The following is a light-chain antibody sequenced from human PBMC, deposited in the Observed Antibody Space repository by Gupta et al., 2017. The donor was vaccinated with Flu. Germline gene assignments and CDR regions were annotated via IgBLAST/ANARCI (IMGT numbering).Light chain of an antibody. V-gene: IGLV1-44*01. CDR2: SDS. CDR3: ATWDASLSGWV. CDR1: SSNIGGNI. Sequence: RVTISCSGSSSNIGGNIVNWYQHLPGTAPKLLIYSDSKRRSGVPDRFSGSKSGTSASLATSRVQAADEADYYCATWDASLSGWVFGGGTKLTVL. J-gene: IGLJ3*02.